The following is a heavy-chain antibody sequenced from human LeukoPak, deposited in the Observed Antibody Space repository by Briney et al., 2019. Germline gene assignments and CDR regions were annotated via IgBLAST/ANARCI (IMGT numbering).Heavy chain of an antibody. CDR3: ARSPYYYDSSGYYLNRSFDY. V-gene: IGHV4-59*12. CDR1: GGSISSYY. D-gene: IGHD3-22*01. J-gene: IGHJ4*02. CDR2: IYYSGST. Sequence: SETLSLTCTVSGGSISSYYWSWVRQPPGKGLEWIGYIYYSGSTNYNPSLKSRVTISVDTSKNQFSLKLSSVTAADTAVYYCARSPYYYDSSGYYLNRSFDYWGQGTLVTVSS.